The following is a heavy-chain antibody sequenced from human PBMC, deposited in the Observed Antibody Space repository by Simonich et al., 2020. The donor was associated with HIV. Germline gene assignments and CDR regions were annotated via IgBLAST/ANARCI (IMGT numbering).Heavy chain of an antibody. CDR2: RSSRVSII. CDR1: GFTFSSYE. Sequence: EVQLVESGGGLVQPVGSLRLSCAASGFTFSSYEMNWFRQAPGKGREWVEYRSSRVSIIYYADSVKGRFTISRDNAKNSLYLQMSSLRAEDTAVYYCARGGYSKFCDYWGQGTLVTVSS. CDR3: ARGGYSKFCDY. J-gene: IGHJ4*02. V-gene: IGHV3-48*03. D-gene: IGHD5-12*01.